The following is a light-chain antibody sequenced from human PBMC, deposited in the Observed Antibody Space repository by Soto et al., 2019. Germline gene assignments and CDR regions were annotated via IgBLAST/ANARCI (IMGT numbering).Light chain of an antibody. Sequence: EIVLTQSPGTLSLSPGERATLSCRASQSVSSSYLAWYQQKPGQAPRLLIYGASSRATGIPDRFSGSGSGTDFTLTISRVEPEDFAVYYCQQFGSWTFGQGTKVEIK. V-gene: IGKV3-20*01. CDR2: GAS. CDR3: QQFGSWT. CDR1: QSVSSSY. J-gene: IGKJ1*01.